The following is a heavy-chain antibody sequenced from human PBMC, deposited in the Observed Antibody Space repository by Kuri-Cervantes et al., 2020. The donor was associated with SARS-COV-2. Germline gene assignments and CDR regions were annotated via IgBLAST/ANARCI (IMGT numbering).Heavy chain of an antibody. D-gene: IGHD1-1*01. CDR2: MNPDTGNS. Sequence: ASVKVSCKASGYTFSTYDINWVRQASGQGLEWMGWMNPDTGNSGYAQNFRGRVTMTRDTSTSTAYMEVSSLSFEDTAIYYCARDSGDWNPDGLDIWGQGTMVTVSS. CDR3: ARDSGDWNPDGLDI. CDR1: GYTFSTYD. J-gene: IGHJ3*02. V-gene: IGHV1-8*02.